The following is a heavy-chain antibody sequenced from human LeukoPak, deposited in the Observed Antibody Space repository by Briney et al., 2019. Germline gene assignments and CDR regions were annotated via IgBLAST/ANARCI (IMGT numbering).Heavy chain of an antibody. D-gene: IGHD3-22*01. CDR3: ARQEARNYYYEGLDY. Sequence: GGSLRLSCAASGFTFSSYSMNWVRQAPGKGLEWVSSISTSSSYIYYADSVKGRFTISRDNAKKSLYLEMNSLRPDDTAIYFCARQEARNYYYEGLDYWGQGNLVTVSS. V-gene: IGHV3-21*01. J-gene: IGHJ4*02. CDR2: ISTSSSYI. CDR1: GFTFSSYS.